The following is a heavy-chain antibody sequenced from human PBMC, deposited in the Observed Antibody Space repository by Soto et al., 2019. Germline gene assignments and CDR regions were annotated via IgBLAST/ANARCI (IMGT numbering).Heavy chain of an antibody. CDR1: GYSISSGSY. Sequence: SETLSLTCTVSGYSISSGSYCAWSRQPAGKGPEWIASIYHGGTTFYNPSLKSRITISVDTSNNHFSLKLTSVTAADTAVYYCARVHVMVVAGSTFDYWGHGTLVTVSS. V-gene: IGHV4-38-2*02. CDR3: ARVHVMVVAGSTFDY. J-gene: IGHJ4*01. CDR2: IYHGGTT. D-gene: IGHD2-2*01.